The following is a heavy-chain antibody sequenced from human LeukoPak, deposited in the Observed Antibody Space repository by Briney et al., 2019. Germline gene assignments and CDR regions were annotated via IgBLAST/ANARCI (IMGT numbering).Heavy chain of an antibody. CDR1: GYTFTSYG. CDR3: ARDFSSVLGSNWYRPFDY. D-gene: IGHD6-13*01. Sequence: ASVKVSCKASGYTFTSYGISWVRQAPGQGLEWMGWISAYNGNTNYEQKYQGRVTMTTDTSTSTAYMELRSLTSDDTAVYFCARDFSSVLGSNWYRPFDYWGQGTLVTVSS. V-gene: IGHV1-18*01. J-gene: IGHJ4*02. CDR2: ISAYNGNT.